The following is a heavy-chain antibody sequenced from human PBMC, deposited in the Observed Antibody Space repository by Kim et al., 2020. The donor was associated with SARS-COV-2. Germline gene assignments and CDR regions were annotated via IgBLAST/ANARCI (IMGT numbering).Heavy chain of an antibody. J-gene: IGHJ4*02. D-gene: IGHD6-13*01. Sequence: AASVKVRFTISSDNSKDALYLQMNSLRAEDAAVYYCAKSGYSSSWYVVHCWGQGTLVTVSS. CDR3: AKSGYSSSWYVVHC. V-gene: IGHV3-30*02.